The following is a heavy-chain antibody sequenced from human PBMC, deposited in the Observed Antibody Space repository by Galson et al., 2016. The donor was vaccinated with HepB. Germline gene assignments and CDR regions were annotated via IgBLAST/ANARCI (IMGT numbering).Heavy chain of an antibody. CDR3: ARAAIFPGARMVFDS. CDR2: IYHTGTS. D-gene: IGHD2-2*01. V-gene: IGHV4/OR15-8*02. CDR1: GASVNSSHW. Sequence: ETLSLTCVVSGASVNSSHWWTWVRQAPGTGLEWIGEIYHTGTSNNNPSLLSRFTMSIDNSRNHFSLTHKEVTAEDTAVNYCARAAIFPGARMVFDSWGQGILVTVSS. J-gene: IGHJ5*01.